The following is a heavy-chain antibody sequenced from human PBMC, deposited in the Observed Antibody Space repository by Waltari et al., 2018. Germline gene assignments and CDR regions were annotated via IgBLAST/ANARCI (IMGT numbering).Heavy chain of an antibody. J-gene: IGHJ3*02. CDR2: SSSSSSDI. CDR3: ARLKIAVATHAFDI. D-gene: IGHD6-19*01. CDR1: DFTFSSYS. V-gene: IGHV3-21*01. Sequence: EVQLVESGGGLVKPGGSLRLSCAASDFTFSSYSMNWVRQAPGKGLEGVSSSSSSSSDIYYADSVKGRFTSSRDNAKNSLYLQMNSLRAEDTAVYYCARLKIAVATHAFDIWGQGTMVTVSS.